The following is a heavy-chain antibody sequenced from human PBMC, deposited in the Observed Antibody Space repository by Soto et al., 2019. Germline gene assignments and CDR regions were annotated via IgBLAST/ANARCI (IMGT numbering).Heavy chain of an antibody. J-gene: IGHJ3*02. Sequence: PGGSLRLSCAASGFTFSSYAMSWVRQAPGKGLEWVSAISGSGGSTYYADSVKGRFTISRDNSKNTLYLQMNSLRAEDTAVYYCAKDYYDSSGYYHDAFDIWGQVTMFTVSS. V-gene: IGHV3-23*01. CDR1: GFTFSSYA. D-gene: IGHD3-22*01. CDR3: AKDYYDSSGYYHDAFDI. CDR2: ISGSGGST.